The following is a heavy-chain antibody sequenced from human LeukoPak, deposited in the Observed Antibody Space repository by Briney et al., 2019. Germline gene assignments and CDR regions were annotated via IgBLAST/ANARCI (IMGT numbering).Heavy chain of an antibody. CDR3: PGDLRYYVAMDV. V-gene: IGHV3-23*05. Sequence: GGSLRLSCEASGFTFSAYAMTWVRQAPGKGLEWVSSIGSDNKPHYSESVKGRFAISRDNSKNTLFLQLHNLNVEDTALYYCPGDLRYYVAMDVWGQGTTVTVSS. D-gene: IGHD3-10*02. CDR1: GFTFSAYA. CDR2: IGSDNKP. J-gene: IGHJ6*02.